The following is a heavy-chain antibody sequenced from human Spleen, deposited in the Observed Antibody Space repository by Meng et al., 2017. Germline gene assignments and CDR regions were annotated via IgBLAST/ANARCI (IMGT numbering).Heavy chain of an antibody. V-gene: IGHV3-73*01. CDR1: GVSFSGSH. D-gene: IGHD5-18*01. CDR3: AKYSYGLGDYFDY. CDR2: IETKYSSYAT. Sequence: GESLKISCVVSGVSFSGSHIHWVRQTSEKGLEWIGRIETKYSSYATSYAASVRGRFTISRDDSINTSYLQMNSLKTEDTALYYCAKYSYGLGDYFDYWGQGALVTVSS. J-gene: IGHJ4*02.